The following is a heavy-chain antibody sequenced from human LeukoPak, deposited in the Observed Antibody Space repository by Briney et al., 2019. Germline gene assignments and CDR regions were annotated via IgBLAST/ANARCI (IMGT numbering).Heavy chain of an antibody. Sequence: PGGSLRLSCAASGFTFSSYWMSWVRQAPGKGLEWVSGISWNSGSIGYADSVKGRFTISRDNAKNSLYLQMNSLRAEDTALYYCAKDMDCSGGSCYYNDYYYYGMDVWGQGTTVTVSS. CDR2: ISWNSGSI. J-gene: IGHJ6*02. V-gene: IGHV3-9*01. CDR1: GFTFSSYW. D-gene: IGHD2-15*01. CDR3: AKDMDCSGGSCYYNDYYYYGMDV.